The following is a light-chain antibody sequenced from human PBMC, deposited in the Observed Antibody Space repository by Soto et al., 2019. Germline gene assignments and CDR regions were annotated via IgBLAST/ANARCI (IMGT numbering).Light chain of an antibody. Sequence: QSVLTQSSSASASLGSSVKLTCTLSSGHSSYIIAWHQQQPGKAPRYLMKLEGSGSYNKGSGVPDRFSGSSSGADRYLTISNLQFEDEADYYCETWDSNIHWVFGGRTKLTVL. V-gene: IGLV4-60*02. J-gene: IGLJ3*02. CDR3: ETWDSNIHWV. CDR1: SGHSSYI. CDR2: LEGSGSY.